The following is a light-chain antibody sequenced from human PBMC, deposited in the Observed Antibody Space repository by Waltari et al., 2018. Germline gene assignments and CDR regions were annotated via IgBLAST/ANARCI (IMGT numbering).Light chain of an antibody. CDR3: STYAGNDKLV. CDR2: EVT. V-gene: IGLV2-8*01. CDR1: SGDACSH. Sequence: QSALTPPPSASGSPGQSVTIPCTATSGDACSHVSWYQQHPGRAPKVLIFEVTKRPSGVPHRFSGSGSGNTASLTVSGLQAEDEADYYCSTYAGNDKLVFGGGTKVTVL. J-gene: IGLJ3*02.